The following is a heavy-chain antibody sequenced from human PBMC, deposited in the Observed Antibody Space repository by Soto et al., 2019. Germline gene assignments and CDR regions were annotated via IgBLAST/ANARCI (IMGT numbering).Heavy chain of an antibody. CDR1: GFTFSSYA. CDR2: ISYDGSNK. J-gene: IGHJ4*02. Sequence: QVQLVESGGGVVQPGRSLRLSCAASGFTFSSYAMHWVRQAPGKGLEWVAVISYDGSNKYYADSVKGRFTISRDNSKNTLYLQMNSLRAEDTAVYYCARAVGLPWFGELDVDYWGQGTLVTVSS. D-gene: IGHD3-10*01. V-gene: IGHV3-30-3*01. CDR3: ARAVGLPWFGELDVDY.